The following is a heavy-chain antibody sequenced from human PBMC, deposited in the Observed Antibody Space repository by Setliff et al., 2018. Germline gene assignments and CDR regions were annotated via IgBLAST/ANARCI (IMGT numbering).Heavy chain of an antibody. V-gene: IGHV4-59*01. J-gene: IGHJ5*02. CDR3: ARDYQGGWFDP. Sequence: SETLSLTCTISGGFTSSFYWSWIRQAPGKGLEWIGYVDHSGSTNFSPSLKSRGTISVDTSKTQVSLTLTSVTAADTAVYYCARDYQGGWFDPWGQGTVVTVSS. CDR2: VDHSGST. CDR1: GGFTSSFY. D-gene: IGHD3-16*01.